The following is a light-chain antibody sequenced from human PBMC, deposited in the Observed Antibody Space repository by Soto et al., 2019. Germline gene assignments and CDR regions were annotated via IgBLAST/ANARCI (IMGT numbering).Light chain of an antibody. Sequence: DIQLTQSPSFLSASVGDRVTITCRASQVISTYLAWYLQRPGKAPKLLIYGASTLQSGVPSRFSGSGSGTEFTLTISSLQPEDFGTYYCQQLNSDWYAFGQGTKLEMK. CDR1: QVISTY. J-gene: IGKJ2*01. CDR2: GAS. CDR3: QQLNSDWYA. V-gene: IGKV1-9*01.